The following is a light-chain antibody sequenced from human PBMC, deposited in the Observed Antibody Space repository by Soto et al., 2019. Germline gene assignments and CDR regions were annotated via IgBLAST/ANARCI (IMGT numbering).Light chain of an antibody. J-gene: IGKJ4*01. CDR1: QDITNW. Sequence: DIQMTQSPSSVSASVGDRVTITCRASQDITNWLARYQQKPGKAPKVLIYAASSLETGVPSRFSGSGSGTEYTLTISSLQPEDFATYHCQQAKTFPLTFGGGTKVE. V-gene: IGKV1D-12*01. CDR3: QQAKTFPLT. CDR2: AAS.